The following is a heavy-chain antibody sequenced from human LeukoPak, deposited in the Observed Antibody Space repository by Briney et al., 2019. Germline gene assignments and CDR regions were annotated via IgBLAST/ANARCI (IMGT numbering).Heavy chain of an antibody. J-gene: IGHJ1*01. V-gene: IGHV3-48*01. Sequence: GGSLRLSCAASAFTFSTYSMNWVRQAPGKGLEWVSYISSSSSAVYYADSVKGRFTISRDNAKNSLYLQMNSLRAEDTAVYYCAKEIYGDSTGGRFQHWGQGTLVTVSS. CDR1: AFTFSTYS. CDR2: ISSSSSAV. CDR3: AKEIYGDSTGGRFQH. D-gene: IGHD4-17*01.